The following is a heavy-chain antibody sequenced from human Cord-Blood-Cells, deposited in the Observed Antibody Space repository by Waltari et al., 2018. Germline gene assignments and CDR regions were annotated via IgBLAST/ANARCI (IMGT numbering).Heavy chain of an antibody. CDR3: ATGTPHVGATTDY. CDR2: FDPEDGET. D-gene: IGHD1-26*01. V-gene: IGHV1-24*01. CDR1: GYPLTDLA. J-gene: IGHJ4*02. Sequence: QVQLVQSGAEVKKPGASVKVSCKVSGYPLTDLAMPWVRQAPGKGLEWMGGFDPEDGETIYAQKFQGRVTMTEDTSTDTAYMELSSLRSEDTAVYYCATGTPHVGATTDYWGQGTLVTVSS.